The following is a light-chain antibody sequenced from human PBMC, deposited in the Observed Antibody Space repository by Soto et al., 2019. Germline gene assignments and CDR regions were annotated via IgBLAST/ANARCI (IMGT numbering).Light chain of an antibody. CDR2: DAS. Sequence: EIVMPQSPATLSVSPGERATLSCRASQSVGGNLAWYQQRPGRAPRLLIYDASTRATDIPARFSGSGSGTEFTLTISSLQSEDFALYYCQQYNNWPLYTFGQGTKLEIK. CDR1: QSVGGN. V-gene: IGKV3-15*01. J-gene: IGKJ2*01. CDR3: QQYNNWPLYT.